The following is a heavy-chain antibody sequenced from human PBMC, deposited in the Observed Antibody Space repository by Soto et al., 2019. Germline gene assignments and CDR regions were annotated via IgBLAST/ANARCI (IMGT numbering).Heavy chain of an antibody. V-gene: IGHV1-18*01. CDR3: ARGVGDYYGSGSYYNIQNYYYYMDV. Sequence: ASVKVSCKAAGYIFTNFGISWVRQAPGQGLEWMGWISGYNDNTHYAQKLQGRVSMTTDTSTGTAYMELRSLRSDDTAVYYCARGVGDYYGSGSYYNIQNYYYYMDVWGKGTTVTVSS. CDR1: GYIFTNFG. J-gene: IGHJ6*03. D-gene: IGHD3-10*01. CDR2: ISGYNDNT.